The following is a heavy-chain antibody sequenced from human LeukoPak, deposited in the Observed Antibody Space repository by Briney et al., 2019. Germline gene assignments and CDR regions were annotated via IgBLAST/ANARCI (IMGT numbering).Heavy chain of an antibody. CDR2: ISRSGNSI. Sequence: QAGGSLRLSCAASGFTFSSYEMNWVRQAPGKGLEWLSYISRSGNSIFYADSVKGRFTISRDNAKNSLYLQMNSLRAEDTAVYYSARPYSAYAFDYWGQGTLVTVSS. CDR1: GFTFSSYE. V-gene: IGHV3-48*03. CDR3: ARPYSAYAFDY. D-gene: IGHD5-12*01. J-gene: IGHJ4*02.